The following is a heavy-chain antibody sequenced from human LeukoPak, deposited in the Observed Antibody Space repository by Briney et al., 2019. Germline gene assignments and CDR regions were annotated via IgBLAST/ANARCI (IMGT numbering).Heavy chain of an antibody. CDR2: INPSGGST. CDR3: ARDGGYCSGGSCHGDY. D-gene: IGHD2-15*01. CDR1: GYTFTSYY. J-gene: IGHJ4*02. Sequence: ASVKVSCKASGYTFTSYYMHWVRQAPGQGLEWMGIINPSGGSTSYAQKFQGRVTMTTDTSTSTAYMELRSLRSDDTAVYYCARDGGYCSGGSCHGDYWGQGTLVTVSS. V-gene: IGHV1-46*01.